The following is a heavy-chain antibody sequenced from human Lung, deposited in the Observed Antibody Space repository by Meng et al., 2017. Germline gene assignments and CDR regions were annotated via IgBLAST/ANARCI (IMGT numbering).Heavy chain of an antibody. CDR2: IYNSGST. V-gene: IGHV4-30-4*01. J-gene: IGHJ2*01. Sequence: VQLPESGPGLVKPSQTLSLTCTVSGGPISSSNYYWSWIRQPPGKGLEWSGHIYNSGSTYYNPSLKSRITISVDTSKNQFSLKLSSVTAADTAVYYCARGQKGYFDLWGRGTLVTVSS. CDR3: ARGQKGYFDL. CDR1: GGPISSSNYY.